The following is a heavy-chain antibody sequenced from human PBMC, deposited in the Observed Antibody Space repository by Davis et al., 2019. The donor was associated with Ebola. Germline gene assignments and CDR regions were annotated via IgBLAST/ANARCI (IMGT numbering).Heavy chain of an antibody. Sequence: MPGGSLRLSCAVYGGSFSGYYWSWIRQPPGKGLEWIGEINHSGSTNYNPSLKSRVTISVDTSKNQFSLKLSSVTAADTAVYYCARGVGSGPMFDPWGQGTLVTVSS. CDR1: GGSFSGYY. CDR2: INHSGST. CDR3: ARGVGSGPMFDP. V-gene: IGHV4-34*01. D-gene: IGHD2-15*01. J-gene: IGHJ5*02.